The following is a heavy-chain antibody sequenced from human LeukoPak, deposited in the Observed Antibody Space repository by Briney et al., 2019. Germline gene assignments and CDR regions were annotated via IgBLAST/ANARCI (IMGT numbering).Heavy chain of an antibody. J-gene: IGHJ4*02. CDR1: GFTVSSNY. CDR2: IYSGGST. CDR3: ARDPSSDSSSNGDY. V-gene: IGHV3-53*01. Sequence: GGSLRLSCAASGFTVSSNYMTWVRQAPGKGLEWVSVIYSGGSTYYADSVKGRFTISRDNSKNTLYLQMNSLRAEDTAVYYCARDPSSDSSSNGDYWGQGTLVTVSS. D-gene: IGHD6-6*01.